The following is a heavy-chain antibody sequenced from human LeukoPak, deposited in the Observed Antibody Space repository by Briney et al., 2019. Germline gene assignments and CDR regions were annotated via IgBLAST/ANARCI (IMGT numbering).Heavy chain of an antibody. CDR3: ARDWSGYYRSYYFDY. CDR2: FYNSGSA. Sequence: SETLSLTCTVSGGSVSSGTYYWTWIRQSPGKGLEWIGCFYNSGSANYNPSLKSRVTISVDTSKNQFSLKLSSVTAADTAVYYCARDWSGYYRSYYFDYWGQGTLVTVSS. D-gene: IGHD3-3*01. CDR1: GGSVSSGTYY. V-gene: IGHV4-61*01. J-gene: IGHJ4*02.